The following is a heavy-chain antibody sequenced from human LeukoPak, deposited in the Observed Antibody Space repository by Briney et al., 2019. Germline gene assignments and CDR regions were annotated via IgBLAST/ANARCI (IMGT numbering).Heavy chain of an antibody. V-gene: IGHV1-2*06. Sequence: ASVKVSCKASGYTFTGYYIHWVRQAPGQGLEWMGRIDPSSGVTTYVQKFQGRVTMTRDTSIRTAYMELSRLRSDDTAVYYCATRGGANTLNYWGQGTLVTVSS. CDR2: IDPSSGVT. D-gene: IGHD4/OR15-4a*01. J-gene: IGHJ4*02. CDR3: ATRGGANTLNY. CDR1: GYTFTGYY.